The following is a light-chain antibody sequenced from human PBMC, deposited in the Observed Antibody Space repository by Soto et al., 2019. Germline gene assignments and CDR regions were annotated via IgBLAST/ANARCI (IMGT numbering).Light chain of an antibody. J-gene: IGKJ1*01. CDR1: QSVSSSY. CDR3: QQDGSSPWWT. Sequence: EIVLTQSPGTLSLSPGERATLSCRASQSVSSSYLAWYQQKPGQAPRLLIYGASSRATGIPDRFSGSGSGTDFTLTISTLEPEDFAVYYCQQDGSSPWWTFGQGTKVEIK. CDR2: GAS. V-gene: IGKV3-20*01.